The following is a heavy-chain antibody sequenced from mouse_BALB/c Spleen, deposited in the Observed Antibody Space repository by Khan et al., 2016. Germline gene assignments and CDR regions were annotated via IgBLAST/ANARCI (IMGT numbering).Heavy chain of an antibody. V-gene: IGHV2-5*01. D-gene: IGHD2-1*01. Sequence: QVQLKESGPGLVQPSQSLSITCTVSGFSLTSYGVHRVRQSPGKGLEWLGVIWRGGSPDYNAAFMSRLSITKDNSKSQAFFKMNRLQADDPAIYYGSKNYGNYNAMDYWRQGTSATVSS. CDR1: GFSLTSYG. J-gene: IGHJ4*01. CDR2: IWRGGSP. CDR3: SKNYGNYNAMDY.